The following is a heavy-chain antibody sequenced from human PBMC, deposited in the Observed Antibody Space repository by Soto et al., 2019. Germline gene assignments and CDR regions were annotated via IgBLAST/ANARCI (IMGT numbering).Heavy chain of an antibody. CDR3: ARLSSSGSPIDS. CDR2: TYYSENT. V-gene: IGHV4-31*03. Sequence: SETLSLTCTVSGGSISSGGYYWNWIRPHPGKGLEWIGYTYYSENTYYNPSLNSRITISADTSKNQFSLKLSSVTAADTTVYYCARLSSSGSPIDSWGQGTLVTVSS. CDR1: GGSISSGGYY. D-gene: IGHD6-19*01. J-gene: IGHJ4*02.